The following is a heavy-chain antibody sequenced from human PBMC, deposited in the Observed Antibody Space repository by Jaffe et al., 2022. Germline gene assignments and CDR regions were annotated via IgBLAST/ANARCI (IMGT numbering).Heavy chain of an antibody. Sequence: QVQLVESGGGLVKPGGSLRLSCAASGFTFSDYYMSWIRQAPGKGLEWVSYISSSGSTIYYADSVKGRFTISRDNAKNSLYLQMNSLRAEDTAVYYCARSPTYYDFWSGYYNEGVYYFDYWGQGTLVTVSS. CDR1: GFTFSDYY. J-gene: IGHJ4*02. V-gene: IGHV3-11*01. CDR3: ARSPTYYDFWSGYYNEGVYYFDY. CDR2: ISSSGSTI. D-gene: IGHD3-3*01.